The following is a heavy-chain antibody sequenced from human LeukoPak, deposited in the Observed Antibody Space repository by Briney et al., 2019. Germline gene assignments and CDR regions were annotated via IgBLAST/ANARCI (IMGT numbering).Heavy chain of an antibody. CDR1: GYTFTSYG. Sequence: ASVKVSCKASGYTFTSYGISWVRQAPGQGLEWMGWISAYNGNTNYAQKLQGRVTMTTDTSTSTTYMELRSLRSDDTAVYYCARDLKGYSSSWSRGVFDHWGQGTLVTVSS. D-gene: IGHD6-13*01. J-gene: IGHJ4*02. CDR3: ARDLKGYSSSWSRGVFDH. CDR2: ISAYNGNT. V-gene: IGHV1-18*04.